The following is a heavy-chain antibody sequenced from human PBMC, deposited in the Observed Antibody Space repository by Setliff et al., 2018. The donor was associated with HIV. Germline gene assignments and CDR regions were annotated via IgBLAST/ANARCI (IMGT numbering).Heavy chain of an antibody. CDR1: GGSISSSSYY. D-gene: IGHD3-9*01. CDR2: MYYSGST. V-gene: IGHV4-39*02. Sequence: KPSETLSLTCTVSGGSISSSSYYWGWIRQPPGKGLEWIGSMYYSGSTYYNPSLKSRVTISVDTSKNHFSLKPSSVTAADTAVYYCAREYDILTHDAFDIWGQGTMVTVSS. CDR3: AREYDILTHDAFDI. J-gene: IGHJ3*02.